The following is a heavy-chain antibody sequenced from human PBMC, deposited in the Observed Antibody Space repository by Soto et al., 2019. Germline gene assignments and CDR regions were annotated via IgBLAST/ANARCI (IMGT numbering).Heavy chain of an antibody. D-gene: IGHD6-19*01. V-gene: IGHV4-61*01. CDR3: ARLWQYSSEGPDAFDI. Sequence: SETLSLTCTVSCGSVSSGSYYWSWIRQPPGKGLEWIGYIYYSGSTNYNPSLKSRVTISVDTSKNQFSLKLSSVTAADTAVYYCARLWQYSSEGPDAFDIWGQGTMVTVSS. CDR1: CGSVSSGSYY. J-gene: IGHJ3*02. CDR2: IYYSGST.